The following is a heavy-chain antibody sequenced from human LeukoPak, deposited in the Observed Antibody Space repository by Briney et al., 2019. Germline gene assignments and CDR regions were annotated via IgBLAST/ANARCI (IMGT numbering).Heavy chain of an antibody. CDR3: ARDRAYCSSTSCPRPLDY. Sequence: GGYLRLSCAASGFTFSSYAMHWVRQAPGKGLEWVAVISYDGSNKYYADSVKGRFTTSKDNSKNTLNLQMSSLRAEDTAVYYCARDRAYCSSTSCPRPLDYWGQGTLVTVSS. V-gene: IGHV3-30*04. J-gene: IGHJ4*02. CDR1: GFTFSSYA. D-gene: IGHD2-2*01. CDR2: ISYDGSNK.